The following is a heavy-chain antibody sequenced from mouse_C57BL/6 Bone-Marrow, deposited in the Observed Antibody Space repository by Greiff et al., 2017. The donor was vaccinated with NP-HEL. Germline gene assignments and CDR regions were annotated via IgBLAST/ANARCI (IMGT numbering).Heavy chain of an antibody. Sequence: QVQLQQPGAELVTPGASVKLSCKASGYTFTSYWMHWVKQRPGQGLEWIGEIDPSDGYTNYTQKFKGKSTLPVDKSSSTAYMQLSSLTSEDAAVDDCAREGYYYTYFDYWGQGTTLTVSS. CDR3: AREGYYYTYFDY. V-gene: IGHV1-69*01. D-gene: IGHD1-1*01. J-gene: IGHJ2*01. CDR2: IDPSDGYT. CDR1: GYTFTSYW.